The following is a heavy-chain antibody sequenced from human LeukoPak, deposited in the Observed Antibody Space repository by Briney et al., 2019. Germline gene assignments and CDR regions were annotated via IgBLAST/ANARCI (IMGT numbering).Heavy chain of an antibody. D-gene: IGHD4-23*01. CDR3: AREARWSGRDFDY. J-gene: IGHJ4*01. CDR2: IGTRSNPI. V-gene: IGHV3-11*01. Sequence: PGGSLRLSCAASGFSSRNFYMSWIRQAPGMGLEWISYIGTRSNPIYYADSVKGRFIISRDDAKNSLYLQMDSLRDEDTAVYFCAREARWSGRDFDYRDRAVLVTVSS. CDR1: GFSSRNFY.